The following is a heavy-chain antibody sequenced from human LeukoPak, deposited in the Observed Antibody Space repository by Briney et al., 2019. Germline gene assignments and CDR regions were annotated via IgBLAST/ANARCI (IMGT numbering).Heavy chain of an antibody. J-gene: IGHJ1*01. CDR1: GGSFSGYY. CDR3: ARGRGIAAAGKPTGYFQH. D-gene: IGHD6-13*01. V-gene: IGHV4-34*01. Sequence: SETLSLTCAVYGGSFSGYYWSWIRQPPGKGLEWIGEINHSGSTNHNPSLKSRVTISVDTSKNQFSLKLSSVTAADTAVYYCARGRGIAAAGKPTGYFQHWGQGTLVTVSS. CDR2: INHSGST.